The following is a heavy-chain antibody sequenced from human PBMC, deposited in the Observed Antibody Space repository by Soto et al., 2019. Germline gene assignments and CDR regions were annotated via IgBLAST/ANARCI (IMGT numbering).Heavy chain of an antibody. CDR2: IYHSGST. CDR1: GGSISSSNW. J-gene: IGHJ6*02. Sequence: PSETLSLTCAVSGGSISSSNWWSWVRKPPGKGLEWIGEIYHSGSTNYNPSLKSRVTISVDKSKNQFSLKLSSVTAADTAVYYCARYCSSTSCYASYYYGMDVWGQGTTVTVSS. D-gene: IGHD2-2*01. V-gene: IGHV4-4*02. CDR3: ARYCSSTSCYASYYYGMDV.